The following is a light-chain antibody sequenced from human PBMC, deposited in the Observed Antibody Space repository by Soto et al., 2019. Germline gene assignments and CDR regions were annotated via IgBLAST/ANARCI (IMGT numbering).Light chain of an antibody. CDR1: SSNIGAGYD. Sequence: QSVLTQPPSVSGAPGQRVTISCTGSSSNIGAGYDVHWYQQLPGTAPKLLIYGNSNRPSGVSDRFSGSKSGTSAFLAITGLQAEDEADYYCQSYDSSLSGFYVFGTGTKVTVL. J-gene: IGLJ1*01. V-gene: IGLV1-40*01. CDR3: QSYDSSLSGFYV. CDR2: GNS.